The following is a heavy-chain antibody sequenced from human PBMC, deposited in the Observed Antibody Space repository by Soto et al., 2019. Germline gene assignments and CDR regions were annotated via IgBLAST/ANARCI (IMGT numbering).Heavy chain of an antibody. CDR3: ARRVYGYSYAD. Sequence: GESLKISCQASGYSFTTYWIGWVRQMPGKGLEWMGIIYPGDSDIRYSPSFQGQVTISADKSISTAYLQWSSLKASDTAMYYCARRVYGYSYADWGQGTLVTSPQ. V-gene: IGHV5-51*01. D-gene: IGHD5-18*01. CDR1: GYSFTTYW. J-gene: IGHJ4*02. CDR2: IYPGDSDI.